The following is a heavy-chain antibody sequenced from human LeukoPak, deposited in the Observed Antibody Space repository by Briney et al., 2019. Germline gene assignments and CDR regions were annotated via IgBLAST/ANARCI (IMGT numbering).Heavy chain of an antibody. CDR2: INHSGST. D-gene: IGHD5-12*01. J-gene: IGHJ4*02. V-gene: IGHV4-34*01. Sequence: KASETLSLTCAVYGGSFSGYYWSWIRQPPGKGLEWIGEINHSGSTNYNPSLKSRVTISVDASKNQFSLKLSSVTAADTAVYYCASPYGGYLDPVLGYWGQGTLVTVSP. CDR3: ASPYGGYLDPVLGY. CDR1: GGSFSGYY.